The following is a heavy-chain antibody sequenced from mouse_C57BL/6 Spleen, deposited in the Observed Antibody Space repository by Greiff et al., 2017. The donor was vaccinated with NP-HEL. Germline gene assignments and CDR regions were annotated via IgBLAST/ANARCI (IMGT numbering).Heavy chain of an antibody. CDR1: GYAFSSYW. Sequence: LVESGAELVKPGASVKISCKASGYAFSSYWMNWVKQRPGKGLEWIGQIYPGDGDTNYNGKFKGKATLTADKSSSTAYMQLSSLTSEDSAVYFCARNYDGYPAWFAYWGQGTLVTVSA. V-gene: IGHV1-80*01. J-gene: IGHJ3*01. CDR2: IYPGDGDT. D-gene: IGHD2-3*01. CDR3: ARNYDGYPAWFAY.